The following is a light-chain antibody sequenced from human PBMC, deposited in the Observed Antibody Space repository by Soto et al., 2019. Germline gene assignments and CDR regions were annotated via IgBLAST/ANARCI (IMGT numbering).Light chain of an antibody. CDR3: QQYYSSPLIT. CDR2: WAS. CDR1: QSIFYSSNNKNS. V-gene: IGKV4-1*01. J-gene: IGKJ5*01. Sequence: IVMTQSPDSLAVCLGERATINCKSSQSIFYSSNNKNSLAWYQHKPGQPPKLLIYWASTRESGVPDRFSGSGSWTEFTLTISSLQAEDVAFYYCQQYYSSPLITFGQGTRLEIK.